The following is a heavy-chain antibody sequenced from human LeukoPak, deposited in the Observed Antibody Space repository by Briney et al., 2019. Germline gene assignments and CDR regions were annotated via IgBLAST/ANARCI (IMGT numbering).Heavy chain of an antibody. CDR1: GGSISSYY. Sequence: SETLSLTCTVSGGSISSYYWSWIRQPPGKGLEWIGYIYYSGSTNYNPSLKGRVTISVDTSKNQFSLKLSSVTAADTAVYYCARLFLPESEYHNWFDPWGQGTLVTVSS. J-gene: IGHJ5*02. D-gene: IGHD1-14*01. CDR3: ARLFLPESEYHNWFDP. CDR2: IYYSGST. V-gene: IGHV4-59*01.